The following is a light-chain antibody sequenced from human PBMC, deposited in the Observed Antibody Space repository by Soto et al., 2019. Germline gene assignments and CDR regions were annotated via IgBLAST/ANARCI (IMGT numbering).Light chain of an antibody. CDR1: QSVSSNF. Sequence: EIVLTQSPGTLSLSPGERTTLSCRASQSVSSNFLDWYQQKPGQAPRLLIYGASSRATRIPDRFSGSGSGTDFALIISRLEPEDFAVYYCQQYETSPRTFGQGTKVDIK. CDR3: QQYETSPRT. J-gene: IGKJ1*01. CDR2: GAS. V-gene: IGKV3-20*01.